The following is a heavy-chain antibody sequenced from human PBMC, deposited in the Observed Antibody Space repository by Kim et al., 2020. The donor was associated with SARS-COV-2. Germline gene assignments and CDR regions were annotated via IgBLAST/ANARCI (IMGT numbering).Heavy chain of an antibody. CDR1: GGSISSYY. J-gene: IGHJ6*01. CDR2: IYYSGST. CDR3: ARAPRGIAAAGVDYYYYG. V-gene: IGHV4-59*01. D-gene: IGHD6-13*01. Sequence: SETLSLTCTVSGGSISSYYWSWIRQPPGKGLEWIGYIYYSGSTNYNPSLKSRVTISVDTSKNQFSLKLSSVTAADTAVYYCARAPRGIAAAGVDYYYYG.